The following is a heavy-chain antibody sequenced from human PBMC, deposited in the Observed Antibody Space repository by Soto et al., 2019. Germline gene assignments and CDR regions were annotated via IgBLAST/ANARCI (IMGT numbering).Heavy chain of an antibody. Sequence: VKVSCKASGYTFTSYYMHWVRQAPGQGLEWMGIINPSGGSTSYAQKFQGRVTMTRDTSTSTVYMELSSLRSEDTAVYYCARLGPSDCSSTSCPTNWFDPWGQGTLVTVSS. CDR3: ARLGPSDCSSTSCPTNWFDP. J-gene: IGHJ5*02. D-gene: IGHD2-2*01. CDR1: GYTFTSYY. V-gene: IGHV1-46*03. CDR2: INPSGGST.